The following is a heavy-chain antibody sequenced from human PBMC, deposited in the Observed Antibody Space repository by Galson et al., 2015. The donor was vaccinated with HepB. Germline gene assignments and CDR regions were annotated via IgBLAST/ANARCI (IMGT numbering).Heavy chain of an antibody. Sequence: SLRLSCAAPGFTFSSYAMHWVRQAPGKGLEWVAVISYDGSNKYYADSVKGRFTISRDNSKNTLYLQMNSLRAEDTAVYYCARVVDGYADYWGQGTLVTVSS. CDR3: ARVVDGYADY. D-gene: IGHD5-24*01. CDR2: ISYDGSNK. J-gene: IGHJ4*02. CDR1: GFTFSSYA. V-gene: IGHV3-30-3*01.